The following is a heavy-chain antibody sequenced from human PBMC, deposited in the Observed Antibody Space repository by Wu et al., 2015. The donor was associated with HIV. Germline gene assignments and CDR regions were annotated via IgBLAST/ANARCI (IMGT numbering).Heavy chain of an antibody. CDR3: ARGVVNYYDSSGYPLDY. CDR1: GYSFTAYY. CDR2: LNPNTGST. J-gene: IGHJ4*02. V-gene: IGHV1-2*06. Sequence: QVQLVQSGAEVKKPGASVKVSCKSSGYSFTAYYMHWVRQAPGQGLEWMARLNPNTGSTDYAQNFQGRVTVTRDTSIGTAYMELSRLRSDDTAVYYCARGVVNYYDSSGYPLDYWGQGTLVTVSS. D-gene: IGHD3-22*01.